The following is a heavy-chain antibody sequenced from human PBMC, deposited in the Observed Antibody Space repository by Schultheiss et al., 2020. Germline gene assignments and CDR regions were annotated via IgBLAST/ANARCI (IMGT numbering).Heavy chain of an antibody. Sequence: SQTLSLTCAVSGGSISSSSYYWGWIRQPPGKGLEWIGRIYTSGSTNYNPSLKSRVTISVDTSKNQFSLKLSSVTAADTAVYYCAREVGSGIAGVDYWGQGTLVTVSS. D-gene: IGHD6-19*01. V-gene: IGHV4-61*02. CDR2: IYTSGST. CDR3: AREVGSGIAGVDY. J-gene: IGHJ4*02. CDR1: GGSISSSSYY.